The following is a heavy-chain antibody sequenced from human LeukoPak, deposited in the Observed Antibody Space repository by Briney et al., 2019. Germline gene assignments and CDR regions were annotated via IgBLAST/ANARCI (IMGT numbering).Heavy chain of an antibody. CDR2: ISAYNGNT. V-gene: IGHV1-18*01. CDR3: ARDNLAYCGGDCLYPFDY. J-gene: IGHJ4*02. CDR1: GYTFTIYG. D-gene: IGHD2-21*02. Sequence: ASVKVSCKASGYTFTIYGISWVRQAPGQGLEWMGWISAYNGNTNYAQKLQGRVTMTTDTSTSTAYMELRSLRSDDTAVYYCARDNLAYCGGDCLYPFDYWGQGTLVTVSS.